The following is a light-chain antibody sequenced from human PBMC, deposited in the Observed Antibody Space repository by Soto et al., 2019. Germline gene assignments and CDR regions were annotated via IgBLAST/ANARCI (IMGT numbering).Light chain of an antibody. CDR3: QQYNSVPLT. V-gene: IGKV1-27*01. CDR2: SAS. CDR1: RGISTY. Sequence: IQMTQSPSSLSSSVGARVTITCLASRGISTYLAWYQQKPGKVPKLLIYSASTLQSGVPSRFSGSGSGTDFTLTISSLQPEDVATYYCQQYNSVPLTVGGGAKVDI. J-gene: IGKJ4*01.